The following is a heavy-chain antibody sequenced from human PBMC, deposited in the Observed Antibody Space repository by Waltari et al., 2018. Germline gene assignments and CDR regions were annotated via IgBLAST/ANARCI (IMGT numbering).Heavy chain of an antibody. Sequence: QITLKESGPTLVKPTQTLTLTCTFSGFSLSTSGVGMGWIRQPPGKALGWLALIYWNDDKRYSPSLKSRLTITKDTSKNQVVLTMTNMDPVDTATYYCAHIDYDFWSGSPDYPDYWGQGTLVTVSS. D-gene: IGHD3-3*01. V-gene: IGHV2-5*01. CDR2: IYWNDDK. CDR3: AHIDYDFWSGSPDYPDY. CDR1: GFSLSTSGVG. J-gene: IGHJ4*02.